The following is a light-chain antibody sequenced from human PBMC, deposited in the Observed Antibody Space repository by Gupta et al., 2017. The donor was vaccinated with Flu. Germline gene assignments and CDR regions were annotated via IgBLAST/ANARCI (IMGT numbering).Light chain of an antibody. CDR1: NSDVGGYNH. J-gene: IGLJ3*02. Sequence: QSALTQPPSASGSPGQSVTISCTGTNSDVGGYNHVSWYQQHPGKTPKVMIYEVNKRPSGVPDRFSGSKSGNTASLTVSGLQPEDEADYYCNSYTDTSNFWVFGGGTKLTVL. CDR3: NSYTDTSNFWV. V-gene: IGLV2-8*01. CDR2: EVN.